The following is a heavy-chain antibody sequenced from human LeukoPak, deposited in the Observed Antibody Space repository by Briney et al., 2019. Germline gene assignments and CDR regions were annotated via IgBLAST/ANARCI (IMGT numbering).Heavy chain of an antibody. CDR2: IIPIFGTA. J-gene: IGHJ5*02. CDR1: GGTFSSYA. D-gene: IGHD3-3*01. CDR3: ARGGVVSYNWFDP. Sequence: SVTVSCKASGGTFSSYAISWVRQAPGQGLEWMGGIIPIFGTANYAQKFQGRVTITADESTSTAYMELSSLRSEDTAVYYCARGGVVSYNWFDPWGQGTLVTVSS. V-gene: IGHV1-69*13.